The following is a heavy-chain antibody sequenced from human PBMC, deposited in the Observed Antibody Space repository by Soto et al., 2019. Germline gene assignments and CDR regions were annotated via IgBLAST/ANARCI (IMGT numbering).Heavy chain of an antibody. V-gene: IGHV4-59*01. CDR1: GGSISSYY. CDR2: IYYSGST. Sequence: SETLSLTCTVSGGSISSYYWSWIRQPPGKGLEWIGYIYYSGSTNYNPSLKSRVTISVDTSKNQFSLKLSSVTAADTAVYYCARGEAAAGTGWFDPWGQGTLVTVSS. CDR3: ARGEAAAGTGWFDP. J-gene: IGHJ5*02. D-gene: IGHD6-13*01.